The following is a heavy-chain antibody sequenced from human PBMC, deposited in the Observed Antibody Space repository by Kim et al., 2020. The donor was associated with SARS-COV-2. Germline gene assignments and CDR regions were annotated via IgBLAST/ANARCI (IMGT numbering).Heavy chain of an antibody. Sequence: GESLKISCKGSGYSFTSYWISWVRQMPGKGLEWMGRIDPSDSYTNYSPSFQGHVTISADKSISTAYLQWSSLKASDTAMYYCARHRPIGLYQLLSYYYGMDVWGQGTTVTVSS. D-gene: IGHD2-2*01. J-gene: IGHJ6*02. V-gene: IGHV5-10-1*01. CDR1: GYSFTSYW. CDR3: ARHRPIGLYQLLSYYYGMDV. CDR2: IDPSDSYT.